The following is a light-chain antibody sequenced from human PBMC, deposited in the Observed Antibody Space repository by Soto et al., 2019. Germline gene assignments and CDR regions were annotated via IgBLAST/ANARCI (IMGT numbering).Light chain of an antibody. Sequence: EIVLTQSPDTLSLSPGERATLSCRASQSVSGYLGWYQQKPGQAPRLLIYGASNRATGIPDRFSGSGSGTDFTLIISRLETEDFAVYYCQQYNNWPRTFGQGTKVDIK. CDR3: QQYNNWPRT. J-gene: IGKJ1*01. CDR1: QSVSGY. V-gene: IGKV3-11*01. CDR2: GAS.